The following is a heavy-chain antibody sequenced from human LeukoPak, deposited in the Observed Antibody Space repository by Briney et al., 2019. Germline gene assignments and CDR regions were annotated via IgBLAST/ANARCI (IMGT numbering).Heavy chain of an antibody. CDR1: GGSISSSSYY. J-gene: IGHJ3*02. CDR3: ARHRIAAADDAFVI. Sequence: SETVSPTCTVSGGSISSSSYYWGWIRQPPGKGLEWIGTIYYSGSTYYNPSLKSRVTISVDTSKNLFSLKLSSVTAADTAVYYCARHRIAAADDAFVIWAEGTIVTVSS. CDR2: IYYSGST. D-gene: IGHD6-13*01. V-gene: IGHV4-39*01.